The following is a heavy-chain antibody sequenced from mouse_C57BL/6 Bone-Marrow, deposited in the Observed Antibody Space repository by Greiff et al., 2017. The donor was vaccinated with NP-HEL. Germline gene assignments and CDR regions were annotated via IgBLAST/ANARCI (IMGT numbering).Heavy chain of an antibody. CDR2: ISNLAYSI. D-gene: IGHD1-1*01. J-gene: IGHJ1*03. V-gene: IGHV5-15*01. Sequence: EVKLVESGGGLVQPGGSLKLSCAASGFTFSDYGMAWVRQAPRKGPEWVAVISNLAYSIYYADTVTGRFTISRENAKNTLYLEMSSLRSEDTAMYYCARRHYYGSSYGYFDVWGTGTTVTVSS. CDR1: GFTFSDYG. CDR3: ARRHYYGSSYGYFDV.